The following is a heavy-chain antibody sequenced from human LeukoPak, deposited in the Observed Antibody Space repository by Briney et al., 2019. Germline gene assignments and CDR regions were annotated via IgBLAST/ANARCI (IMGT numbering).Heavy chain of an antibody. CDR2: INHSGRT. CDR3: ARDPTTVVTPRYYFDF. V-gene: IGHV4-34*01. Sequence: SETLSLTCAVSGGSFFGSHWNWIRQSPEKGLEWIGEINHSGRTNYNPSLKSRVTISVDTSKSQFFLKLTSVTAADTAVYYCARDPTTVVTPRYYFDFWGQGTLVTVSA. CDR1: GGSFFGSH. D-gene: IGHD4-23*01. J-gene: IGHJ4*02.